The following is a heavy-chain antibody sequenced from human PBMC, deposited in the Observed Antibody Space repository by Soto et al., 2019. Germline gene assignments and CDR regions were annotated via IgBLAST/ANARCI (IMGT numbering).Heavy chain of an antibody. CDR3: ARTNYYDSSCYSGEDAFDI. V-gene: IGHV4-59*01. J-gene: IGHJ3*02. Sequence: SETLSLTCTVSGGSISSYYWSWIRQPPGKGLEWIGYIYYSGSTNYNPSLKSRVTISVDTSKNQFSLKLSSVTAADTAVYYCARTNYYDSSCYSGEDAFDIWGQGTMVTVSS. D-gene: IGHD3-22*01. CDR2: IYYSGST. CDR1: GGSISSYY.